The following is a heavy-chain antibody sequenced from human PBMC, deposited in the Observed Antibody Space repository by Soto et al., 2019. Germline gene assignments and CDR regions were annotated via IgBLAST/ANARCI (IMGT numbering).Heavy chain of an antibody. J-gene: IGHJ6*02. CDR2: ISSSSSYT. D-gene: IGHD3-10*01. CDR1: GFTFSDYY. Sequence: GGSLRLSCAASGFTFSDYYMSWIRQAPGKGLEWVSYISSSSSYTNYADSVKGRFTISRDNAKNSLYLQMNSLRAEDTAVYYCARDRFNYGSGHYYYYGMGVWGRGTTVTVSS. CDR3: ARDRFNYGSGHYYYYGMGV. V-gene: IGHV3-11*05.